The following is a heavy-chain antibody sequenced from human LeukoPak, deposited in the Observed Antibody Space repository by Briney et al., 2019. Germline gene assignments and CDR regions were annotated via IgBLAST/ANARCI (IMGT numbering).Heavy chain of an antibody. D-gene: IGHD3-22*01. Sequence: GGSLRLSCAASGFTFSSYSMNWVRQAPGKGLEWVSSISSSSYIYYADSVKGRFTISRDNSKNTLYLQMKSLRAEDTAVYYCAKDPMIVVVITPGYWGQGTLVTVSS. CDR2: ISSSSYI. CDR3: AKDPMIVVVITPGY. CDR1: GFTFSSYS. V-gene: IGHV3-21*01. J-gene: IGHJ4*02.